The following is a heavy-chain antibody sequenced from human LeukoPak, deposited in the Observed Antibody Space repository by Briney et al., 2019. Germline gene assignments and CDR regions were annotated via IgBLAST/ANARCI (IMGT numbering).Heavy chain of an antibody. J-gene: IGHJ4*02. Sequence: SGPTLVNPTQTLTLTCTFSGFSLSTSEVGVGLIRQPPGKALEWRTLVYWDDDKLYSPSLSNRLTINKDTYKNQVVLTLTNVDPVDTATYYCAHVAVAVAQFDYWGQGIPVTVSS. CDR3: AHVAVAVAQFDY. CDR2: VYWDDDK. D-gene: IGHD4-23*01. V-gene: IGHV2-5*02. CDR1: GFSLSTSEVG.